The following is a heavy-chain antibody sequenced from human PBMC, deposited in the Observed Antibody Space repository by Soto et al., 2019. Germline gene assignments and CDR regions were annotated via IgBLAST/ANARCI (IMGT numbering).Heavy chain of an antibody. CDR1: GGSMSSHY. Sequence: QVQLQESGPGLVKPSETLSLTCTVSGGSMSSHYWSWIRQPPGKGLEWIGYIYYSGITDYNASLKSRITMSVDTSMNHFFLKLSSVCSVYLAVYLFARGGWSLHLWGRGTLVTVSS. J-gene: IGHJ2*01. CDR2: IYYSGIT. V-gene: IGHV4-59*11. CDR3: ARGGWSLHL.